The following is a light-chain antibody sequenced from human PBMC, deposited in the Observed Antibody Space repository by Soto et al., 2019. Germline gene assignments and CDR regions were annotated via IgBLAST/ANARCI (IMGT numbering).Light chain of an antibody. J-gene: IGLJ1*01. V-gene: IGLV2-14*02. CDR2: DVR. Sequence: QSVLTQPASVSGSPGQSITISCTGTSSDVGSYNLVSWYQQHPGKAPKLMIYDVRNRPSGISNRFSGSKSGNTASLTISGLQAEDEADYYCSSYTTSSTLYAFGTGTKVTVL. CDR3: SSYTTSSTLYA. CDR1: SSDVGSYNL.